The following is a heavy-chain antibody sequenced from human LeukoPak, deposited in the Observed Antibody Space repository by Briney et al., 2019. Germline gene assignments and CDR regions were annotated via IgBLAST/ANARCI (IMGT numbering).Heavy chain of an antibody. CDR2: INVEGNYI. V-gene: IGHV3-74*01. D-gene: IGHD3-22*01. Sequence: PGGSLRLSCAASVFTDSRFWIHWVRQAPGKGLEWVARINVEGNYIDYAESVKGRFTISRDSGKSTLYLQMNSLRAEDTAVYSCARDLTGPYDHWGQGTLVTVSS. CDR1: VFTDSRFW. CDR3: ARDLTGPYDH. J-gene: IGHJ4*02.